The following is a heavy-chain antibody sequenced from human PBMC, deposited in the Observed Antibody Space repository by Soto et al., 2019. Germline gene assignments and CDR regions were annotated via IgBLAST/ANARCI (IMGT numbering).Heavy chain of an antibody. CDR1: GYTFFTYD. V-gene: IGHV1-18*01. CDR3: ARHPGPPTSENGFDP. J-gene: IGHJ5*02. CDR2: ISTYSGDT. Sequence: QVHLVQSGVEVKTPGASVKVSCQASGYTFFTYDISWVRQAPGQGLAWMGWISTYSGDTKHAQKFQGRVTMTTDASTTTANLERRSLSSDETAVYYCARHPGPPTSENGFDPWGQGPLVTVSS.